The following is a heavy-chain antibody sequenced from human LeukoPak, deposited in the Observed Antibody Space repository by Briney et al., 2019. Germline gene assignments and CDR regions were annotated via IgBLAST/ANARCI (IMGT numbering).Heavy chain of an antibody. CDR1: GFTFNRLS. D-gene: IGHD4-17*01. CDR2: ISSGSSYI. J-gene: IGHJ4*02. CDR3: ASGWNGDYERRSDFDY. Sequence: GGSLRLSCAASGFTFNRLSMNWVRQAPGKGLEWVSSISSGSSYIYYADSVKDRFTISRDNAKNSLYLQMNSLRAEDTAVYYCASGWNGDYERRSDFDYWGQGTLVTVSS. V-gene: IGHV3-21*01.